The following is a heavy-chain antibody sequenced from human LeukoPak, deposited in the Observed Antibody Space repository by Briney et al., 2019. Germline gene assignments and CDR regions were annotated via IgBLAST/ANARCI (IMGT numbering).Heavy chain of an antibody. V-gene: IGHV4-59*01. CDR3: ARVTYSPSITNQYNWFDP. D-gene: IGHD3-3*01. CDR1: GGSISSYY. Sequence: SETLSLTYTVSGGSISSYYWSWIRQPPGKGLEWIGYIYYSGSTNYNPSLKSRVTISVDTSKNQFSLKLSSVTAADTAVYYCARVTYSPSITNQYNWFDPWGQGTLVTVSS. CDR2: IYYSGST. J-gene: IGHJ5*02.